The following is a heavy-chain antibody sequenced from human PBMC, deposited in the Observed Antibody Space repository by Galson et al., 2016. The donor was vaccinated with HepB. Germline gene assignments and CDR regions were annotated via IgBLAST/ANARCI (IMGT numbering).Heavy chain of an antibody. D-gene: IGHD3-10*01. J-gene: IGHJ4*02. CDR1: GFSLSTSAVG. CDR2: IYWNDDK. CDR3: AHRNLRYAFLYWKPTNTKVHPKSRVCLSMTNMDPVDTTPYYCAHRNRRYDLLYFDH. V-gene: IGHV2-5*01. Sequence: PALVKPTQTLTLTCTFSGFSLSTSAVGVGWIRQPPGKALECLALIYWNDDKRYSPSLRSKLSITKDTSKNQVALTLTNLPLVATTPIYFAHRNLRYAFLYWKPTNTKVHPKSRVCLSMTNMDPVDTTPYYCAHRNRRYDLLYFDHWGQGTLVTVSS.